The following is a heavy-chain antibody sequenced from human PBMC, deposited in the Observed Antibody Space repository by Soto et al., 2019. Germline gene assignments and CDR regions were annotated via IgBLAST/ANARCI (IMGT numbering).Heavy chain of an antibody. Sequence: EVQLLESGGGLVQPGGSLRLSCAASGFTFSTYTMTWLRQAPGKGLEWVSSISGSGGHTYYAESVKGRLIVSRDSSKNMLFLQMNSLIAEDTAVYYCAKDGSYSSSWPYYFDHWGQGTLVTVSS. CDR2: ISGSGGHT. CDR3: AKDGSYSSSWPYYFDH. V-gene: IGHV3-23*01. J-gene: IGHJ4*02. D-gene: IGHD6-13*01. CDR1: GFTFSTYT.